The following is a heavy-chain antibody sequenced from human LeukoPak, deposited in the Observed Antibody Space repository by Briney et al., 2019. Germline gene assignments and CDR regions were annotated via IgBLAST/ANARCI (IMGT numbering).Heavy chain of an antibody. CDR3: ARDLDYYGSGSYLGLYYYYYYGMDV. J-gene: IGHJ6*02. D-gene: IGHD3-10*01. CDR1: GFTFSSYG. V-gene: IGHV3-33*01. Sequence: PGGSLRLSCAASGFTFSSYGMHWVRQAPGKGLEWVAVIWYDGSNKHYADSVKGRFTISRDNSKNTLYLQMNSLRAEDTAVYYCARDLDYYGSGSYLGLYYYYYYGMDVWGQGTTVTASS. CDR2: IWYDGSNK.